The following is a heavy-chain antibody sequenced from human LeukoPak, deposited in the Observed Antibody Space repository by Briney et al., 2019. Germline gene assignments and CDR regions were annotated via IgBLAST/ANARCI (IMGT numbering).Heavy chain of an antibody. D-gene: IGHD4-11*01. J-gene: IGHJ4*02. Sequence: SQTLSLTCAISGDSVSSDSAAWNWIRQSPSRGVEWLGRTYYRSKWFSDYALSVKSRITINADTSKNQFSLQLNSVTPEDTAVYYCARKGTVTTPFDYWGQGILVTVSS. CDR3: ARKGTVTTPFDY. V-gene: IGHV6-1*01. CDR2: TYYRSKWFS. CDR1: GDSVSSDSAA.